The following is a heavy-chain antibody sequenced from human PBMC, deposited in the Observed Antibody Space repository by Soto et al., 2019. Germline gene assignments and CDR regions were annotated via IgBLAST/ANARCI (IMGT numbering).Heavy chain of an antibody. J-gene: IGHJ4*02. V-gene: IGHV4-61*01. CDR1: GVSVSSGNYY. D-gene: IGHD1-26*01. CDR3: TRAPVSGSYCFDF. CDR2: IFHTGTT. Sequence: QVQLQESGSGLVKPSETLSLTCTVSGVSVSSGNYYWSWIRQPPGKGLEWIGYIFHTGTTNYNPSRKSRVTISLDTSMNQFSLNLSSVTPADTDVYYCTRAPVSGSYCFDFWGQGTPVTVSS.